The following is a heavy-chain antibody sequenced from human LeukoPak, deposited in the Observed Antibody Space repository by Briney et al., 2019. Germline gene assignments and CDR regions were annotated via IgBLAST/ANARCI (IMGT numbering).Heavy chain of an antibody. J-gene: IGHJ4*02. CDR3: ATGYSGYDY. V-gene: IGHV3-43*02. CDR2: ISGDGGTT. Sequence: QPGGSLRLSCAASGFTFEDYVMHWVRQAPGKGLEWVSLISGDGGTTFYTGSVKGRFTISRDNAKNTLYLQMNSLRAEDTAVYYCATGYSGYDYWGQGTLVTVSS. D-gene: IGHD5-12*01. CDR1: GFTFEDYV.